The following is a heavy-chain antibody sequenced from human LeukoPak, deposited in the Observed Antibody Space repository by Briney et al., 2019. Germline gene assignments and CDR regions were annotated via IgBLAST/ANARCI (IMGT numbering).Heavy chain of an antibody. D-gene: IGHD6-13*01. V-gene: IGHV1-3*01. J-gene: IGHJ4*02. Sequence: ASVKVSCKASGYSFTSYDINWVRQAPGQRLEWMGWINAGNGNTKYSQKFQGRVTITRDTSASTAYMELSSLRSEDTAVYYCAKPSLAARAPDYWGQGTLVTVSS. CDR3: AKPSLAARAPDY. CDR1: GYSFTSYD. CDR2: INAGNGNT.